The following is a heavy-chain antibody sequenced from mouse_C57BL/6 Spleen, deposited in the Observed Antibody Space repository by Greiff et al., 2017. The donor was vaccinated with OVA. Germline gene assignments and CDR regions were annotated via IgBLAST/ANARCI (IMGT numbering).Heavy chain of an antibody. CDR1: GYTFTSYW. CDR2: IYPGNSDT. J-gene: IGHJ4*01. D-gene: IGHD1-1*01. CDR3: TAGYYGSSLYYAMDY. V-gene: IGHV1-5*01. Sequence: VQLQQSGTVLARPGASVKMSCKTSGYTFTSYWMHWVKQRPGQGLEWIGAIYPGNSDTSYNQKFKGKAKLTAVTSASTAYMELSSLTNEDSAVYYCTAGYYGSSLYYAMDYWGQGTSVTVSS.